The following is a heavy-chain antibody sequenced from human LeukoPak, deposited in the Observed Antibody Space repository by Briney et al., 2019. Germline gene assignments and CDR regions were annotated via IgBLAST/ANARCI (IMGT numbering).Heavy chain of an antibody. Sequence: GGSLRLSCAASGFTVSSNYMSWVRQAPGKGLEWVSVIYSGGSTYYADSVKGRFTISRDNSKNTLYLQMNSLRAEDTAVYYCAKDPYYYDSSGYVPIDYWGQGTLVTVSS. CDR1: GFTVSSNY. CDR2: IYSGGST. J-gene: IGHJ4*02. V-gene: IGHV3-53*01. CDR3: AKDPYYYDSSGYVPIDY. D-gene: IGHD3-22*01.